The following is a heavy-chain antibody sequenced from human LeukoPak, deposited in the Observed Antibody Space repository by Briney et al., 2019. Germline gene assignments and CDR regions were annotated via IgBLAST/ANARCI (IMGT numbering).Heavy chain of an antibody. CDR3: VRLLAEGNY. J-gene: IGHJ4*02. CDR1: GYTFTDYY. V-gene: IGHV1-2*02. CDR2: INADNAGT. D-gene: IGHD3-10*01. Sequence: ASVKVSCKASGYTFTDYYIHWVRQAPGQGLEWMGWINADNAGTNYAQKFQGRFTITRDTSISTVYMELSRLKSDDTAMYYCVRLLAEGNYWGQGTLVTVSS.